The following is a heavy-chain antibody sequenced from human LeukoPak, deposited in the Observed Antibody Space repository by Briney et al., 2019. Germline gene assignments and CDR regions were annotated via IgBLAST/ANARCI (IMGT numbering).Heavy chain of an antibody. D-gene: IGHD6-19*01. J-gene: IGHJ4*02. CDR1: GRSISSLY. CDR2: IYTSESN. CDR3: ARDQGIGVADLDY. Sequence: PWDPLSLPHSLSGRSISSLYWRWLRQPAGEGLEWIGLIYTSESNNNNPSLKSRVTMSIDTSKNQFSLKLSSVTAADTAVYYCARDQGIGVADLDYWGQGTLVTVSS. V-gene: IGHV4-4*07.